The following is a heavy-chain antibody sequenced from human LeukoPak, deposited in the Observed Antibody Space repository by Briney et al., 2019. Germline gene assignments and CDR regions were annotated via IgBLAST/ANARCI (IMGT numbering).Heavy chain of an antibody. CDR2: IWYDGSNK. D-gene: IGHD3-10*01. V-gene: IGHV3-33*01. CDR1: GFTFSSYG. Sequence: GGSLRLSCAASGFTFSSYGMHWVRQAPGKGLEWAAVIWYDGSNKYYADSVKGRFTISRDNSKNTLYLQMNSLRAEDTAVYYCARGYGSGSPDFDYWGQGTLVTVSS. J-gene: IGHJ4*02. CDR3: ARGYGSGSPDFDY.